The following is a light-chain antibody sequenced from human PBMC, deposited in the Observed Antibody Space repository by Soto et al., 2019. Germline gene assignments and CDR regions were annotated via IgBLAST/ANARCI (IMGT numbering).Light chain of an antibody. CDR1: QTVSSSF. Sequence: EIVLTQSPGTLSLSPGERATLSCRASQTVSSSFLAWYQQKPGQAPRLFIYDASNRATGIPARFSGSGSGTDFSLTISRLEAEDFAVYYCQQYGSSPRTFGQGTKVDIK. CDR2: DAS. CDR3: QQYGSSPRT. J-gene: IGKJ1*01. V-gene: IGKV3-20*01.